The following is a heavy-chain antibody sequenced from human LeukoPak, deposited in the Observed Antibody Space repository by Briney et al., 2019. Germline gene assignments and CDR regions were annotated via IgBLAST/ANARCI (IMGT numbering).Heavy chain of an antibody. J-gene: IGHJ4*02. CDR2: IIPIFGTA. D-gene: IGHD1/OR15-1a*01. CDR3: ARNKRVWSYFDY. V-gene: IGHV1-69*13. CDR1: GGTFSSYA. Sequence: ASVKVSCKASGGTFSSYAITWVRQAPGQGLEWMGGIIPIFGTANYAQKFQGRVTITADESTSTAYMELSSLRSEDTAVYYCARNKRVWSYFDYWGQGTLVTVSS.